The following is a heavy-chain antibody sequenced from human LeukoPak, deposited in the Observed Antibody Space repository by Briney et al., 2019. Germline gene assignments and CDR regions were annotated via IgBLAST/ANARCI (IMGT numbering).Heavy chain of an antibody. D-gene: IGHD3-10*01. CDR2: ISSSSSYI. CDR3: ARVANYYGSGSYYKSYYYYGMDV. CDR1: GFTFSSYS. V-gene: IGHV3-21*01. Sequence: KSGGSLRLSCAASGFTFSSYSMNWVRQAPGKGLEWVSSISSSSSYIYYADSVKGRFTISRDSAKNSLYLQMNSLRAEDTAVYYCARVANYYGSGSYYKSYYYYGMDVWGQGTTVTVSS. J-gene: IGHJ6*02.